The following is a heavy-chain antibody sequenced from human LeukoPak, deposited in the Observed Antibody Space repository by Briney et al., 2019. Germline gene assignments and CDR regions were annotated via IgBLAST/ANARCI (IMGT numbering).Heavy chain of an antibody. CDR1: GDSISSYY. J-gene: IGHJ4*02. D-gene: IGHD6-19*01. CDR2: IYYSGST. Sequence: KPSETLSLTCTVSGDSISSYYLSWIRQPPGKGLEWIGYIYYSGSTNYNPSLKSRVTISVDTSKNQFSLKLSSVTAADTAVYYCARDAPVAGFDYWGQGTLVTVSS. V-gene: IGHV4-59*01. CDR3: ARDAPVAGFDY.